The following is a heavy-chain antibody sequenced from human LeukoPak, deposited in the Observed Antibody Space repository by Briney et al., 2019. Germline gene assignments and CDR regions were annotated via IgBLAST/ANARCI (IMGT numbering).Heavy chain of an antibody. CDR2: IYYSGST. CDR1: GGSMSGYF. D-gene: IGHD6-13*01. Sequence: SETLSLTCTVSGGSMSGYFWSWIRQPPGKGLEWIGYIYYSGSTNYNPSLKSRVTISVDTSKNQFSLKLSSVTAADTAVYYCARSITSSWYGDFRHWGQGTLVTVSS. V-gene: IGHV4-59*01. CDR3: ARSITSSWYGDFRH. J-gene: IGHJ1*01.